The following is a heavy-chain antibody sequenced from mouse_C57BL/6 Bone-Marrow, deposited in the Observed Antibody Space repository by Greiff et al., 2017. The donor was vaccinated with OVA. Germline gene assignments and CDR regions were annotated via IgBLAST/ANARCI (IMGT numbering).Heavy chain of an antibody. J-gene: IGHJ3*01. CDR2: INPDNGGT. CDR1: GYTFTDYY. V-gene: IGHV1-19*01. Sequence: VQLQQSGPVLVKPGASVKMSCKASGYTFTDYYMNWVKQSHGKSLEWIGVINPDNGGTSYNQKFKGKATLTVDKSSSTAYMELNSLTSEDSAVYYCARGVYYYGSPFAYWGQGTLVTVSA. CDR3: ARGVYYYGSPFAY. D-gene: IGHD1-1*01.